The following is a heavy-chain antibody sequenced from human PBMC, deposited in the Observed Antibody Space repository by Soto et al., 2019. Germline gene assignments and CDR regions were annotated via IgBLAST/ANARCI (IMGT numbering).Heavy chain of an antibody. CDR3: ARVGSADFWSGYLYYFEY. CDR1: LFTFSSYW. Sequence: PVWSLRHSCSASLFTFSSYWMHWVLQSPFKLLVWVSRINSDGSSTSYADSVKGRFTISRDNAKNTLYLQMNSLRAEDTAVYYCARVGSADFWSGYLYYFEYWGQGTLVTVS. J-gene: IGHJ4*02. V-gene: IGHV3-74*01. D-gene: IGHD3-3*01. CDR2: INSDGSST.